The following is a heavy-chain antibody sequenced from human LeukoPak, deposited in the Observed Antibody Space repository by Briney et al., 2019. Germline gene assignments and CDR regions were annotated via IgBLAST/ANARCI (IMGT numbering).Heavy chain of an antibody. CDR3: ARHENIIIVPTAHAFDY. Sequence: SETLSLTCTVSGGSISSYYWSWIRQPAGKGLEWIGRIYTSGSTNYNPSLKSRVTMSVDTSKNQFSLKLSSVTAADTAVYFCARHENIIIVPTAHAFDYWGQGTLVTVSS. CDR2: IYTSGST. J-gene: IGHJ4*02. V-gene: IGHV4-4*07. CDR1: GGSISSYY. D-gene: IGHD2/OR15-2a*01.